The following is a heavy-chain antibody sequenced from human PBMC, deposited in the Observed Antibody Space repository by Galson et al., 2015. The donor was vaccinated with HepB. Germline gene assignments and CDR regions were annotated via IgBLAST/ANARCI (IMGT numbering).Heavy chain of an antibody. V-gene: IGHV1-2*02. CDR3: ARGRSKWELLRDYFDY. J-gene: IGHJ4*02. CDR2: IFPNSGGT. Sequence: SVKVSCKASKYTFSDYYIHWVRQAPGQGLEWMGWIFPNSGGTTYAQVFQGRVTLTSDTSINTAYVYLSSLTSDDTAVYYCARGRSKWELLRDYFDYWGQGTLVTVSS. CDR1: KYTFSDYY. D-gene: IGHD1-26*01.